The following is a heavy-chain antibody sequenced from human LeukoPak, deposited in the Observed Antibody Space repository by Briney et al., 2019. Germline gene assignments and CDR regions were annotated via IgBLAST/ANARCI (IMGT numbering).Heavy chain of an antibody. D-gene: IGHD2-2*02. CDR2: IYYSGST. J-gene: IGHJ4*02. Sequence: SETLSLTCTVSGGSISSYYWSWIRQPPGKGLEWIGYIYYSGSTNYNPSLKSRVTISVDTSKNQFSLKLSSVTAADTAGYYCARQHCSSTSCYTGLGIDYWGQGTLVTVSS. V-gene: IGHV4-59*08. CDR3: ARQHCSSTSCYTGLGIDY. CDR1: GGSISSYY.